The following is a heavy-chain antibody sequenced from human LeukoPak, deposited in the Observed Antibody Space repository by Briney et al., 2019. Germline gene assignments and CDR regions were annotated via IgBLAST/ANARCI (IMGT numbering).Heavy chain of an antibody. Sequence: GRSLRLSCAASGFTFSSYGIHWVRQAPGKGLEWVAVISYDGSNKYYADSVKGRFTISRDNSKNTLYLQMNSLRAEDTAVYYCAKTQNYGDYDIFDYWGQGTLVSVSS. CDR2: ISYDGSNK. D-gene: IGHD4-17*01. V-gene: IGHV3-30*18. CDR1: GFTFSSYG. CDR3: AKTQNYGDYDIFDY. J-gene: IGHJ4*02.